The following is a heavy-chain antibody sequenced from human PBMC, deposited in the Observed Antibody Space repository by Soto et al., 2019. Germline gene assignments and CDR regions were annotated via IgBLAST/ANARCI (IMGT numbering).Heavy chain of an antibody. D-gene: IGHD3-10*01. V-gene: IGHV4-59*12. CDR1: GDSISTAY. Sequence: PSETLSLTCTVSGDSISTAYWGWIRQHPGKGLEWIGYIYYNGNTYYNPSLMSRVTISVDTSKNQFSLKLNSVTAADTAVYYCARDPSRGLPDYWGEGTLVTVSS. CDR2: IYYNGNT. CDR3: ARDPSRGLPDY. J-gene: IGHJ4*02.